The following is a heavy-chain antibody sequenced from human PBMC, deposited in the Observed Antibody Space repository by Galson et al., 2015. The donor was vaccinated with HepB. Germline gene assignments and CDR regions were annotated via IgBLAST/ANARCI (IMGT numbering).Heavy chain of an antibody. CDR1: GGSFSGYY. Sequence: LSLTCAVYGGSFSGYYWSWIRQPPGQGLEWIGEINHSGSTNYNPSLKSRVTISVDTSNNQFSLKLSSVTAADTAVYYCARGGGQQLRPFDYWGQGTLVTVSS. CDR2: INHSGST. CDR3: ARGGGQQLRPFDY. J-gene: IGHJ4*02. V-gene: IGHV4-34*01. D-gene: IGHD6-13*01.